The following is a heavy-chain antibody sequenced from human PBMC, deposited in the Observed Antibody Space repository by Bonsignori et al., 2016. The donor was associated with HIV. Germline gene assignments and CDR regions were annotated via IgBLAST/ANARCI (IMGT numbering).Heavy chain of an antibody. CDR3: ARALRGGGGGDLFDR. J-gene: IGHJ4*02. Sequence: SETLSLTCTVSGGSISSSSYYWGWIRQPPGKGLEWIGSIYYSGSTYYNPSLKSRVTISVDTSKNQFSLKLSSVTAADTAVYYCARALRGGGGGDLFDRWGQGTLVTVSS. CDR1: GGSISSSSYY. V-gene: IGHV4-39*07. CDR2: IYYSGST. D-gene: IGHD2-21*01.